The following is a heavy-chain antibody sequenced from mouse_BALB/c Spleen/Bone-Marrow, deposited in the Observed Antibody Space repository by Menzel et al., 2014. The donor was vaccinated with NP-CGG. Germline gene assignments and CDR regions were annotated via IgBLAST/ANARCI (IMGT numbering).Heavy chain of an antibody. Sequence: QREESGVGLVKLGGSLKLSCAASGFTFSSYYMSWVRQNPEKRLELVAAINRNGGSIYYPDTVQGRFTISRDNAKNTLYLQMSSLKSEDTALYYCARQDYGYDGGAMDYWGQGTSVTVSS. CDR1: GFTFSSYY. V-gene: IGHV5-6-2*01. CDR2: INRNGGSI. D-gene: IGHD2-2*01. J-gene: IGHJ4*01. CDR3: ARQDYGYDGGAMDY.